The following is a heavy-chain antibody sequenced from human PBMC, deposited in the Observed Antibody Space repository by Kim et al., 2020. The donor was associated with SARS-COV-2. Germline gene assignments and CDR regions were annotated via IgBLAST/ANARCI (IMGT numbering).Heavy chain of an antibody. CDR2: VSGSGGST. V-gene: IGHV3-23*01. J-gene: IGHJ4*02. Sequence: GGSLRLSCAASGFTFSNYAMSWVRQAPGKGPEWVSLVSGSGGSTYYADSVKGRFDISRDNSKKTLYLQMNSLRAEDTAVYYCVKGESNSWSCFDYWGQGTLVTVSS. D-gene: IGHD6-13*01. CDR3: VKGESNSWSCFDY. CDR1: GFTFSNYA.